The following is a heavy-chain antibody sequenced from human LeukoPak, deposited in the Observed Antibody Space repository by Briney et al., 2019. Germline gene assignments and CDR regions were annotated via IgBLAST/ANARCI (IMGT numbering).Heavy chain of an antibody. V-gene: IGHV4-59*01. D-gene: IGHD3-9*01. J-gene: IGHJ4*02. Sequence: PSETLSLTCTVSGGSISSYYWSWIRQPPGEGLEWIGYIYYSGSTNYNPSLKSRVTISVGTSKNQFSLKLSSVTATDTAVYYCARVGLLDDILTGRFDYWGQGTLVTVSS. CDR1: GGSISSYY. CDR2: IYYSGST. CDR3: ARVGLLDDILTGRFDY.